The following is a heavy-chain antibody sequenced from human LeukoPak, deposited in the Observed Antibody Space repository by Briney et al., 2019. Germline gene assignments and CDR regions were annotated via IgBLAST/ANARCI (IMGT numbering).Heavy chain of an antibody. D-gene: IGHD4-17*01. CDR2: IYTSGST. Sequence: SETLSLTCTVSGYSISSGYYWGWIRQPAGKGLEWIGRIYTSGSTNYNPSFKSRVTMSIDTSKNQFSLKLSSATAADTAVYYCARSGRRGLLGTTVTSMRWFDPWGQGTLVSVSS. J-gene: IGHJ5*02. CDR3: ARSGRRGLLGTTVTSMRWFDP. V-gene: IGHV4-4*07. CDR1: GYSISSGYY.